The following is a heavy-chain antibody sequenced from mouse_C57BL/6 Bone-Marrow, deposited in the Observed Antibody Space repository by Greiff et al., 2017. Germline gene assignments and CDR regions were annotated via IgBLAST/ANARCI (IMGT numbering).Heavy chain of an antibody. Sequence: VQGVESGPELVKPGASVKLSCKASGYTFTSYDINWVKQRPGQGLEWIGWIYPRDGSTKYNEKFKGKATLTVDTSSSPAYMELHSLTSEDSAVYFCAGGADYGSSYIWYFDVWGTGTTVTVSS. CDR2: IYPRDGST. J-gene: IGHJ1*03. D-gene: IGHD1-1*01. CDR1: GYTFTSYD. V-gene: IGHV1-85*01. CDR3: AGGADYGSSYIWYFDV.